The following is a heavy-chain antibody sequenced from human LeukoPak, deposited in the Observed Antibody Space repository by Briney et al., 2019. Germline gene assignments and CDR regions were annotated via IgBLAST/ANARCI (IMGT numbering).Heavy chain of an antibody. Sequence: SETLSLTCTVSGGSISSYYWSWIRQPPGKGLEWIGYIYYSGSTNYNPSLRGRVTISGDTPKNQFSLKLSSVTAADSAVYYCARDPGTGYFHQTSTYNPGAFDIWGQGTTVIVSS. CDR2: IYYSGST. CDR1: GGSISSYY. V-gene: IGHV4-59*12. D-gene: IGHD3-9*01. CDR3: ARDPGTGYFHQTSTYNPGAFDI. J-gene: IGHJ3*02.